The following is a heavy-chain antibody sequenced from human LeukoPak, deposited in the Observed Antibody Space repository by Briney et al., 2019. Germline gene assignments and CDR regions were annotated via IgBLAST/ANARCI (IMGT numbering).Heavy chain of an antibody. Sequence: SETLSLTCTVSGGSISSYYWSWIRQPPGKGLEWIGYIYTSGSTNYNPSLKSRVTISVDTSKNQFSLKLSSVTAADTAVYYCARHGYSNYPGPPSYYYYMDVWGKGTTVTVSS. CDR1: GGSISSYY. CDR2: IYTSGST. V-gene: IGHV4-4*09. D-gene: IGHD4-11*01. J-gene: IGHJ6*03. CDR3: ARHGYSNYPGPPSYYYYMDV.